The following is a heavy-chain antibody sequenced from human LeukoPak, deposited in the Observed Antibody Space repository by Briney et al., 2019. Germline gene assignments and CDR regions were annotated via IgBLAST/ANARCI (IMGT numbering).Heavy chain of an antibody. J-gene: IGHJ4*02. Sequence: GGSLRLSCAASGLTVSSNHMSWVRQAPGKGLEWVSVLYSGGSIFYADSVRGRFAISRDNSKNTLYLQMNSLRVEDTAVYYCATDLGRFDCWGQGTLVTVSS. CDR3: ATDLGRFDC. D-gene: IGHD1-14*01. V-gene: IGHV3-66*01. CDR2: LYSGGSI. CDR1: GLTVSSNH.